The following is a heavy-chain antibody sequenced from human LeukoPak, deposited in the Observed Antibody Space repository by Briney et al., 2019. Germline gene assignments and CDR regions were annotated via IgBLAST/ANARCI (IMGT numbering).Heavy chain of an antibody. CDR1: GGSISSGGYY. D-gene: IGHD3-10*01. CDR3: ARFDGYGSGSYNYYFDY. V-gene: IGHV4-31*03. CDR2: IYYSGST. Sequence: SETLSLTCTVPGGSISSGGYYWSWIRQHPGKGLEWIGYIYYSGSTYYNPSLKSRVTISVDTSKNQFSLKLSSVTAADTAVYYCARFDGYGSGSYNYYFDYWGQGTLVTVSS. J-gene: IGHJ4*02.